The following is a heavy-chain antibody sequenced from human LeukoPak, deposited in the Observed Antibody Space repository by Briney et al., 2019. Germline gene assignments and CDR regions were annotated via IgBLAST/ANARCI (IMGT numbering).Heavy chain of an antibody. Sequence: GGSLILSCAASGFSFSSYGMSWFRQAPGKGLEWVSVIYSGGSTYYADSVKGRFTISRDNSKNTLYLQMNSLRPEDAAVYYCANLPLWGQGTLVTVSS. CDR3: ANLPL. V-gene: IGHV3-66*02. CDR1: GFSFSSYG. J-gene: IGHJ4*02. CDR2: IYSGGST.